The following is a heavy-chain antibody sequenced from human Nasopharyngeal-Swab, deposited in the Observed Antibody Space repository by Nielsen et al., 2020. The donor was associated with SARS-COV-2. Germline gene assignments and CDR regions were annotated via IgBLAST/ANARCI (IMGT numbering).Heavy chain of an antibody. Sequence: ASVKVSCKASGYTFTSYDINWVRQATGQGLEWMGWMNPNSGNTGYAQKFQGRVTMTRNTSISTAYMELSSLRSEDTAVYYCARVGAADCSSTSCYAGGSWDYGMDVWGQGTTVTVSS. D-gene: IGHD2-2*01. CDR3: ARVGAADCSSTSCYAGGSWDYGMDV. CDR1: GYTFTSYD. V-gene: IGHV1-8*01. CDR2: MNPNSGNT. J-gene: IGHJ6*02.